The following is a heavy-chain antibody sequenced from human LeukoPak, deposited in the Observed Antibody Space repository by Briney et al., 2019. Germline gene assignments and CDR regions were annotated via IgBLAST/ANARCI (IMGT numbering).Heavy chain of an antibody. CDR3: ARVGLLTGYYFFDY. D-gene: IGHD3-9*01. CDR2: IRGDNGGT. CDR1: GYTFSSYG. Sequence: ASVKVSCKTSGYTFSSYGITWVGQPPGQGLEWVGWIRGDNGGTNYAQKLQGRVTMTTDTSTSTAYMELRSLGSDETAVYYCARVGLLTGYYFFDYWGQGTLVTVSS. J-gene: IGHJ4*02. V-gene: IGHV1-18*01.